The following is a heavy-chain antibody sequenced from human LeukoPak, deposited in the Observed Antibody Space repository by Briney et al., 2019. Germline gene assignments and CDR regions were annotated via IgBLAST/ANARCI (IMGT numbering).Heavy chain of an antibody. CDR3: ARDSGDYGLYYFDY. J-gene: IGHJ4*01. CDR2: IYYSGST. CDR1: GGSISSGGYY. Sequence: PSETLSLTCTVSGGSISSGGYYWSWIRQHPGKGLEWIGYIYYSGSTNYNPSLKSRVSMSVETSKNQFSLELRFVTAADTAVYYCARDSGDYGLYYFDYWGQGALVTVSS. D-gene: IGHD2-21*02. V-gene: IGHV4-61*08.